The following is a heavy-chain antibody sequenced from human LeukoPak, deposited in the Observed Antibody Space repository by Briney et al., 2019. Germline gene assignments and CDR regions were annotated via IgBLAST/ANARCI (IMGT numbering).Heavy chain of an antibody. Sequence: GGSLGPSCAASGFIVSENYMSWVRQAPGKGLEWVSTVYSGGLTFYADPVKGRFTISRDNSKNTLYLQMSSLRAEDTAVYYCVRDRWPGLGDFWGQGTTVTVSS. J-gene: IGHJ6*02. CDR1: GFIVSENY. D-gene: IGHD6-19*01. V-gene: IGHV3-66*01. CDR2: VYSGGLT. CDR3: VRDRWPGLGDF.